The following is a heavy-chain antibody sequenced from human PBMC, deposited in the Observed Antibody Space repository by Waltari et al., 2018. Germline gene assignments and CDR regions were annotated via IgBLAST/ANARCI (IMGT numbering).Heavy chain of an antibody. CDR2: IRGSGGST. Sequence: EVQLLESGGGLVQPGGSLRLSCAASGFTFSSYAMSWVRQAPGKGLEWVSAIRGSGGSTDYADSVKGRFTISRDNSKNTLYLQMNSLRAEDTAVYYCASPISSGWSPEYFQHWGQGTLVTVSS. D-gene: IGHD6-19*01. CDR3: ASPISSGWSPEYFQH. J-gene: IGHJ1*01. V-gene: IGHV3-23*01. CDR1: GFTFSSYA.